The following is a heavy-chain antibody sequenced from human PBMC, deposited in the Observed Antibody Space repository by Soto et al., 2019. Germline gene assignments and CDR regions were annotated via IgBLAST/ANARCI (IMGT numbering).Heavy chain of an antibody. Sequence: GWSLRLSCAASGFTFSSYWMHWVRQAPGKGLVWVSRINSDGSSTSYADSVKGRFTISRDNAKNTLYLQMNSLRAEDTAVYYCARARIAVAGYDYWGQGTLGTVS. D-gene: IGHD6-19*01. J-gene: IGHJ4*02. CDR2: INSDGSST. CDR1: GFTFSSYW. CDR3: ARARIAVAGYDY. V-gene: IGHV3-74*01.